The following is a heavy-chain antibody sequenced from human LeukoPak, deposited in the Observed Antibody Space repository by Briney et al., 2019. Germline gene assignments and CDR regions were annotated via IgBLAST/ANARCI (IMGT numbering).Heavy chain of an antibody. CDR3: ARCRYQYYYDSSGYLYWFDY. V-gene: IGHV4-34*01. Sequence: SETLSLTCAVYGGSFSGYYWSWIRQPPGKGLEWIGEINHSGSTNYNPFLKSRVTISVDTSKNQFSLKLSSVTAADTAVYYCARCRYQYYYDSSGYLYWFDYWGQGTLVTVSS. D-gene: IGHD3-22*01. CDR2: INHSGST. CDR1: GGSFSGYY. J-gene: IGHJ4*02.